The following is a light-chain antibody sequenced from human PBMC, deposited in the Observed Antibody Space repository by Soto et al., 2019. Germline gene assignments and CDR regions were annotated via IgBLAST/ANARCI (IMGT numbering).Light chain of an antibody. CDR2: EVS. V-gene: IGLV2-18*01. CDR1: NSDIGTYTR. J-gene: IGLJ1*01. Sequence: QSVLTQPPSASGSPGQSVTIPCTGTNSDIGTYTRVSWYQQPPGTAPKLIIYEVSNRPSGVPDRFSGSKSANTASLTISGLQAEDEADYYCCIFTSSSIYVFGSGTKVTVL. CDR3: CIFTSSSIYV.